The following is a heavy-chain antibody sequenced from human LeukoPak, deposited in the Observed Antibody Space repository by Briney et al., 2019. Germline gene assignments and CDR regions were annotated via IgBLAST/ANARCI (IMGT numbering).Heavy chain of an antibody. CDR2: ISSSGSTI. D-gene: IGHD3-22*01. Sequence: PGGSLRLSCAASGFTFEKHLMNWVRQAPGKGLEWVSYISSSGSTIYYADSVKGRFTISRDNAKNSLYLQMNSLRAEDTAVYYCARDRDFGGYYYYVDYWGQGTLVTVSS. CDR3: ARDRDFGGYYYYVDY. J-gene: IGHJ4*02. V-gene: IGHV3-11*01. CDR1: GFTFEKHL.